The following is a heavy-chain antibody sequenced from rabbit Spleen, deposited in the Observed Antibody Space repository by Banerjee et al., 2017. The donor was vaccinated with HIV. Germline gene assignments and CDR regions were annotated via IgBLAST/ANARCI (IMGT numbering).Heavy chain of an antibody. V-gene: IGHV1S40*01. Sequence: QSLEESGGDLVKPGASLTLTCTASGFSFSSNYYMCWVRQAPGKGLEWIGCIYGGSSGVTYSASWERGRFTINTTSSTTVPLQITRLTAAATATFFAADDIRFFVSSSNDLWGPGTLVTVS. CDR1: GFSFSSNYY. J-gene: IGHJ4*01. D-gene: IGHD1-1*01. CDR3: ADDIRFFVSSSNDL. CDR2: IYGGSSGVT.